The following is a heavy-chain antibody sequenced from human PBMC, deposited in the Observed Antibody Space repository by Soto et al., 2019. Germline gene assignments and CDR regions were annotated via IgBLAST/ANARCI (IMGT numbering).Heavy chain of an antibody. CDR1: GFTFSIYG. V-gene: IGHV3-30*03. D-gene: IGHD3-16*01. J-gene: IGHJ3*02. Sequence: GGSLRLSCAVSGFTFSIYGMQWVRQAPGKGLEFVAGISYDGSDKYYVDSVKGRFTISRDNSKNTLYLQMNSLRAEDTAVYYCARVGGRFVWDVKNDAFDMWGRGTMVTVSS. CDR3: ARVGGRFVWDVKNDAFDM. CDR2: ISYDGSDK.